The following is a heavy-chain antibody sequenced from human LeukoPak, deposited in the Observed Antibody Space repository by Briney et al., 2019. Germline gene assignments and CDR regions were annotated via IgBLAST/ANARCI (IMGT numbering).Heavy chain of an antibody. V-gene: IGHV3-48*03. CDR2: ISSSGSTI. CDR1: GFTFSSYE. J-gene: IGHJ4*02. CDR3: AKDRDIVVVPAAIRQGLDY. D-gene: IGHD2-2*01. Sequence: PGGSLRLSCAASGFTFSSYEMNWVRQAPGKGQEWVSYISSSGSTIYYADSVKGRFTISRDNAKNSLYLQMNSLRAEDTAVYYCAKDRDIVVVPAAIRQGLDYWGQGTLVTVSS.